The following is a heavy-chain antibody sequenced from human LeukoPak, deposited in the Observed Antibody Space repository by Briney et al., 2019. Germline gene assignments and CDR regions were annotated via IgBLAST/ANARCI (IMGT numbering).Heavy chain of an antibody. D-gene: IGHD4-11*01. CDR3: AKDGLFGNSDLHGDFDS. J-gene: IGHJ4*02. CDR1: GFTFHDYG. Sequence: PGRSLRLSCAASGFTFHDYGMHWVRLATVKGMEWVSGISYNSGRIGYTDSVKGRFTISRDNAKTSLYLQMNSLRPEDTALYYCAKDGLFGNSDLHGDFDSWGQGTLVTVPS. CDR2: ISYNSGRI. V-gene: IGHV3-9*01.